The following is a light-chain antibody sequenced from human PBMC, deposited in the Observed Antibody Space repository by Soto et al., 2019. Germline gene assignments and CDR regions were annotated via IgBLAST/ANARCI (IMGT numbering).Light chain of an antibody. CDR2: DVS. V-gene: IGLV2-14*01. CDR1: SSDVGGYNY. Sequence: QSALTQPASVSGSPGQSITISCTGTSSDVGGYNYVCWYQQHPGKAPKLIIYDVSNRPSGVSNRFSGSKSGNTASLSISGRQAEDEADYYCSSYTSSSTVVFGGGTKLTVL. J-gene: IGLJ3*02. CDR3: SSYTSSSTVV.